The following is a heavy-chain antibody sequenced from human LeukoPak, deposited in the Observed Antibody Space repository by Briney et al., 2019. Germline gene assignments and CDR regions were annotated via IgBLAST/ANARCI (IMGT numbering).Heavy chain of an antibody. V-gene: IGHV4-34*01. CDR3: ARAYYDILTGPNWFDP. Sequence: PSETLSLTCAVYGGSFSGYYWSWIRQPPGKGLEWIGEINHSGSTNYNPSLKSRVTISVDTSKNQFSLKLSSVTAADTAVYYCARAYYDILTGPNWFDPWGQGTLVTVSS. CDR1: GGSFSGYY. J-gene: IGHJ5*02. CDR2: INHSGST. D-gene: IGHD3-9*01.